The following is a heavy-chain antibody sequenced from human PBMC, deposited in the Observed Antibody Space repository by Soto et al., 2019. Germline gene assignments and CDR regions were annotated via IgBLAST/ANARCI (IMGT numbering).Heavy chain of an antibody. Sequence: GSLRPPCSASGCTLSSYEMNWVRQAPGKGLEWVSYISSSGSTIYYADSVKVRFTISRDNAKNSLYLQMNSLRAEDTAVYYCARGHRIVVVTDIDGMDVWGQGTTVTVSS. D-gene: IGHD2-21*02. CDR2: ISSSGSTI. J-gene: IGHJ6*02. CDR1: GCTLSSYE. CDR3: ARGHRIVVVTDIDGMDV. V-gene: IGHV3-48*03.